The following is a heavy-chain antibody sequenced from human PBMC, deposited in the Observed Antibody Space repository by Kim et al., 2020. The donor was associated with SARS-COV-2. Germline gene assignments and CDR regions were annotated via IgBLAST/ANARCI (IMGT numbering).Heavy chain of an antibody. CDR2: IHYSGST. D-gene: IGHD3-10*01. CDR3: AKQHPYGGGSYAPYYFAY. V-gene: IGHV4-39*01. J-gene: IGHJ4*02. CDR1: GGSISSSGSY. Sequence: SETLSLTCTVSGGSISSSGSYWGWLRQPPGKGLEWIGTIHYSGSTYYNPSLKSRFAISVDTSKNEFSLKVNSVTTTDTAVYYCAKQHPYGGGSYAPYYFAYWGQGTLVTVSS.